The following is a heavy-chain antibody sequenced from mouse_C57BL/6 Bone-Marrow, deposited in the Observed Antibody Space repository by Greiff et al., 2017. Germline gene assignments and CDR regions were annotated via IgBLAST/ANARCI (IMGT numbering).Heavy chain of an antibody. V-gene: IGHV1-7*01. CDR1: GYTFTSYW. Sequence: VQLQESGAELAKPGASVTLSCTASGYTFTSYWMHWVNQRPGQGLEWIGYINPSSGYTKYNQKFKDKATLTADKSSSTAYMQLSSLTYEDSAGYYCARSMVTTNCWGQGATVTVSS. J-gene: IGHJ2*01. CDR3: ARSMVTTNC. D-gene: IGHD2-2*01. CDR2: INPSSGYT.